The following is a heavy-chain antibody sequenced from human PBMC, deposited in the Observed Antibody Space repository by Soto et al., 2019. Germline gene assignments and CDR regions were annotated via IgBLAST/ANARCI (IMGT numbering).Heavy chain of an antibody. CDR1: GGSISSSNW. Sequence: QVQLQESGPGLVKPSGTLSLTCAVSGGSISSSNWWSWVRQPPGKGLEWIGEIYHSGSTNYNPSLKSRVTISDDKSKTQFSLKLSSVTAADTAVYYCARRPTYYDSSGYYLNWFDPWGQGTLVTASS. CDR2: IYHSGST. CDR3: ARRPTYYDSSGYYLNWFDP. J-gene: IGHJ5*02. D-gene: IGHD3-22*01. V-gene: IGHV4-4*02.